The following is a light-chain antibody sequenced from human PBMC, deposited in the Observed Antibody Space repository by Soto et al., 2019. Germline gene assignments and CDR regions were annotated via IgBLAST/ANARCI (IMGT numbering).Light chain of an antibody. V-gene: IGLV3-21*01. CDR2: YDS. Sequence: SYELTQPPSVSVAPGETARISCGGNNVGSRSVHWYQQKPGQAPFLVIYYDSDRPSGIPERFSGSNSGNTATLIISGVEAGDEADYYCQVWEATGDQVVFGGGTQLTVL. CDR1: NVGSRS. J-gene: IGLJ2*01. CDR3: QVWEATGDQVV.